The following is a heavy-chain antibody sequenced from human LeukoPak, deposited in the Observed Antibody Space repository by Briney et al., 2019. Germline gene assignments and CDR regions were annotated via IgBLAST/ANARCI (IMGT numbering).Heavy chain of an antibody. CDR1: GFTFDDYG. CDR2: INWNGGST. V-gene: IGHV3-20*04. CDR3: ARDYYDYVWGSYRYFDY. J-gene: IGHJ4*02. D-gene: IGHD3-16*02. Sequence: GGSLRLSCAASGFTFDDYGMSWVRQAPGKGLEWVSGINWNGGSTGYADSVKGRFTISRDNAKNSLYLQMNSLRAEDTALYYCARDYYDYVWGSYRYFDYWGQGTLVTVSS.